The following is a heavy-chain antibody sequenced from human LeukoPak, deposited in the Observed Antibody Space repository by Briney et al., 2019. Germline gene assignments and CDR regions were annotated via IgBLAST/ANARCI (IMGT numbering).Heavy chain of an antibody. CDR2: ISSSSSYI. Sequence: PGGSLRLSCAASGFTFSSYSMNWVRQAPGKGLEWLSSISSSSSYIYYADSVKGRFTISRDNAKNSLYLQMNSLRAEDTAVYYCAREREDSSGGLYYYDSSGYPDYWGQGTLVTVSS. D-gene: IGHD3-22*01. CDR1: GFTFSSYS. V-gene: IGHV3-21*01. CDR3: AREREDSSGGLYYYDSSGYPDY. J-gene: IGHJ4*02.